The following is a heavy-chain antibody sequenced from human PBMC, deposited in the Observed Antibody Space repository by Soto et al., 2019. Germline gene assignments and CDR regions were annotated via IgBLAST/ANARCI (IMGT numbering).Heavy chain of an antibody. CDR2: INAGNGNT. Sequence: ASVKVSWKASGYTFTSYSMHWVLQAPGQRLEWMGWINAGNGNTKYSQKFQGRVTITRDTSASTAYMELSSLRSEDTAVYYCARGFSGYDRRIDYWGQGTLVTVSS. CDR3: ARGFSGYDRRIDY. J-gene: IGHJ4*02. D-gene: IGHD5-12*01. V-gene: IGHV1-3*01. CDR1: GYTFTSYS.